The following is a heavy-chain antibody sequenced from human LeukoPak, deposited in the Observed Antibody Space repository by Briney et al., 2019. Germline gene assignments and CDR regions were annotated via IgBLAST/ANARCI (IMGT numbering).Heavy chain of an antibody. CDR1: GGSISSSSYY. CDR3: ASHSGRYDFWSGYYLGWFDP. V-gene: IGHV4-39*01. D-gene: IGHD3-3*01. J-gene: IGHJ5*02. Sequence: SETLSLTCTVSGGSISSSSYYWGWIRQPPGKGLEWIGSIYHSGSTYYNPSLKSRVTISVDTSKNQFSLKLSSVTAADTAVYYCASHSGRYDFWSGYYLGWFDPWGQGTLVTVSS. CDR2: IYHSGST.